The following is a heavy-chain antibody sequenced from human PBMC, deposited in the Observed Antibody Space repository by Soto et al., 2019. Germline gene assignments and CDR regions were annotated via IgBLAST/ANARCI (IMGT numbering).Heavy chain of an antibody. Sequence: GGSLRLSCAASGFTFSDYYMSWIRQAPGKGLEWVTFISSSNNYIQYAGSVKGRFTVSRDNAKNSLFLQMNSLRAEDTAVYYCAREGYCSSTTCHYGMDVWGQGTTVTVSS. D-gene: IGHD2-2*01. CDR2: ISSSNNYI. J-gene: IGHJ6*02. CDR1: GFTFSDYY. CDR3: AREGYCSSTTCHYGMDV. V-gene: IGHV3-11*06.